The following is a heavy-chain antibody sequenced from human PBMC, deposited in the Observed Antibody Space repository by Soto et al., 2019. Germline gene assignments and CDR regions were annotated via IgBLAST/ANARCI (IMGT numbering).Heavy chain of an antibody. CDR1: EYTFTNYD. V-gene: IGHV1-8*02. CDR3: VRVYGEIDY. CDR2: MNPKSGNT. J-gene: IGHJ4*02. D-gene: IGHD4-17*01. Sequence: QVQLVQSGAEVKKPGASVKVSCKASEYTFTNYDINWVRHATGQGLEWMGWMNPKSGNTGYAQQFQGRVIMTRSTAISTDYMELSSLRSEDTAVYYCVRVYGEIDYWVPGTLVTVSS.